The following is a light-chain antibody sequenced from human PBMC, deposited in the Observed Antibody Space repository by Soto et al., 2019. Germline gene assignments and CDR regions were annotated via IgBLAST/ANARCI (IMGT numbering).Light chain of an antibody. CDR1: SSDIGGYDY. V-gene: IGLV2-14*01. Sequence: QSVLTQPASVYGSPGQWINMPCTGTSSDIGGYDYVSWYQQRPGKAPKWMIYEVRYRPSGVSNRFSGSKSGNTASLTISGLHADDEADYYCCSYTRTSNHYFFGSGTKVTVL. J-gene: IGLJ1*01. CDR3: CSYTRTSNHYF. CDR2: EVR.